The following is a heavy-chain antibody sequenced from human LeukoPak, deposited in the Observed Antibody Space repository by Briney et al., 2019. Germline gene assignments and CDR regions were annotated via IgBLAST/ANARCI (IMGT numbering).Heavy chain of an antibody. Sequence: SETLSLTCRVSGGSISSSSYFWGWIRQPPGKGLEWIGSINYSGSTYFNPSLKSRVTTSVDTSRNQFSLKLSSVTAADTAVYYCARTYDFWSGQIDYWGQGTLVTVFS. D-gene: IGHD3-3*01. CDR1: GGSISSSSYF. CDR3: ARTYDFWSGQIDY. V-gene: IGHV4-39*01. J-gene: IGHJ4*02. CDR2: INYSGST.